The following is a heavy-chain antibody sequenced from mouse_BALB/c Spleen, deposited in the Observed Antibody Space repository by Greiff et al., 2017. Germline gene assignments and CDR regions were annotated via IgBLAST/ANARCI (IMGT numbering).Heavy chain of an antibody. V-gene: IGHV14-1*02. CDR1: GFNIKDYY. CDR3: ARTGLVDY. CDR2: IDPENGNT. J-gene: IGHJ2*01. D-gene: IGHD4-1*01. Sequence: VQLKQSGAELVRPGALVKLSCKASGFNIKDYYMHWVKQRPEQGLEWIGWIDPENGNTIYDPKFQGKASITADTSSNTAYLQLSSLTSEDTAVYYCARTGLVDYWGQGTTLTVSS.